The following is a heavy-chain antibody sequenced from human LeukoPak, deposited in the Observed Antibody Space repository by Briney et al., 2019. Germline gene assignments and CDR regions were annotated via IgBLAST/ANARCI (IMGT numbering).Heavy chain of an antibody. Sequence: ASVKVSCKASGYTLTDYYMHWVRQAPGQGLEWMGRINPNSGGTNYAQKFQGRVTMTRDTSISTVYMELSRLRSDDTAVYYCARAVSYDSSGYYGGYWGQGTLVTVSS. CDR2: INPNSGGT. J-gene: IGHJ4*02. V-gene: IGHV1-2*06. CDR3: ARAVSYDSSGYYGGY. D-gene: IGHD3-22*01. CDR1: GYTLTDYY.